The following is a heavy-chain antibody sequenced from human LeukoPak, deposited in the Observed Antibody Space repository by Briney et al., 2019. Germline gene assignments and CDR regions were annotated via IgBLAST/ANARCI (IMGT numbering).Heavy chain of an antibody. CDR2: INHSGST. V-gene: IGHV4-4*02. CDR3: ARGSRGAPRYCSGGSCRPLLRSRLCWFDP. D-gene: IGHD2-15*01. J-gene: IGHJ5*02. CDR1: GVSISSNLW. Sequence: PSGTLSLTCAVSGVSISSNLWWTWVRQPPGQGLEWIGEINHSGSTNYNPSLKSRVTISVDTSKNQFSLKLSSVTAADTAVYYCARGSRGAPRYCSGGSCRPLLRSRLCWFDPWGQGTLVTVSS.